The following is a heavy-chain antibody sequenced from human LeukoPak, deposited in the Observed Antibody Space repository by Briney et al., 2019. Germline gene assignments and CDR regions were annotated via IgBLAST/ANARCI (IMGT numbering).Heavy chain of an antibody. Sequence: ASVKVSCKASGYTFTGYYMHWVRQAPGQGLEWMGWINPNSGGTNYAQKFQGRVTMTRDTSISTAYMELSRLRSDDTAVYYCARPLKFVAAAGPGGYWGQGTLVTVSS. CDR3: ARPLKFVAAAGPGGY. V-gene: IGHV1-2*02. J-gene: IGHJ4*02. D-gene: IGHD6-13*01. CDR1: GYTFTGYY. CDR2: INPNSGGT.